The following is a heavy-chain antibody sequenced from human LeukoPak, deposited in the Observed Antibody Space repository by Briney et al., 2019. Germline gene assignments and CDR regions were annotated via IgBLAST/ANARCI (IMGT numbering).Heavy chain of an antibody. D-gene: IGHD3-22*01. CDR3: ARDYYDSSGYYGRGGYYYMDV. CDR2: IYTSGST. Sequence: PSGTLSLTCTVSGASISSYYWSWIRQPAGKGLEWIGRIYTSGSTNYNPSVKSRVTISVDKSKNQFPLKLSSVTAADTAVYYCARDYYDSSGYYGRGGYYYMDVWGKGTTVTVSS. J-gene: IGHJ6*03. V-gene: IGHV4-4*07. CDR1: GASISSYY.